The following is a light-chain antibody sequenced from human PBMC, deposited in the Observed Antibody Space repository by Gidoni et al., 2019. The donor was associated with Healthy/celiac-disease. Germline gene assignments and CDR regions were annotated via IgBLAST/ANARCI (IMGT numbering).Light chain of an antibody. CDR1: QSISSY. J-gene: IGKJ4*01. CDR3: QQSYSPPALT. CDR2: AAS. V-gene: IGKV1-39*01. Sequence: IQMTPSPSSLSASVGDRVTITCRASQSISSYLNWYQQKPGKDPTLLIYAASSLQSGVPSRFSGSGSGTDFTLPISSLQPEDFATYYCQQSYSPPALTFXGXTQVEIK.